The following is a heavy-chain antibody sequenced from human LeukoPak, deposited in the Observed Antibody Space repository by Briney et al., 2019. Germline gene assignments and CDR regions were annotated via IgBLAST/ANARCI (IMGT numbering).Heavy chain of an antibody. Sequence: GASVKVSCTASGYTFTSYYMHWVRQAPGQGLEWMGIINPSGGSTSYAQKFQGRVTMTRDTSTSTVYMELSSLRSEDTAVYYCASRVRTGYYDSSEDAFDIWGQGTMVTVSS. CDR1: GYTFTSYY. CDR2: INPSGGST. D-gene: IGHD3-22*01. V-gene: IGHV1-46*01. J-gene: IGHJ3*02. CDR3: ASRVRTGYYDSSEDAFDI.